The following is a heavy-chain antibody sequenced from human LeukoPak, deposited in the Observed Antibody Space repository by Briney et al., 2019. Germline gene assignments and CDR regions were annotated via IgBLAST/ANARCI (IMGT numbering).Heavy chain of an antibody. D-gene: IGHD3-22*01. CDR3: ARLQYYDSRGYYYGFDY. Sequence: SETLSLTCTVSGGSINSGNYLWGWIRQPPGKGLEWLGSISYSGSTYYNPSLKSRVTMSVDTSKNQFSLKVRSVTAPDTAVYYCARLQYYDSRGYYYGFDYWGQGTLVTVSS. V-gene: IGHV4-39*01. CDR2: ISYSGST. CDR1: GGSINSGNYL. J-gene: IGHJ4*02.